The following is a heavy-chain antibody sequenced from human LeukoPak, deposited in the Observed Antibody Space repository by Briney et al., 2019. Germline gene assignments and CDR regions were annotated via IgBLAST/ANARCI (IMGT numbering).Heavy chain of an antibody. V-gene: IGHV3-7*05. CDR2: IKQDGSEI. J-gene: IGHJ4*02. Sequence: GGSLRLSCAPSGFTFSSYWMSWVRQAPGKGLEWVANIKQDGSEIYYVDFVKGRFTISRDNAKNSLYLQMNSLRAEDTAVYYCVSQTSAKAFDYWGQGTLVTVSS. D-gene: IGHD2-2*01. CDR3: VSQTSAKAFDY. CDR1: GFTFSSYW.